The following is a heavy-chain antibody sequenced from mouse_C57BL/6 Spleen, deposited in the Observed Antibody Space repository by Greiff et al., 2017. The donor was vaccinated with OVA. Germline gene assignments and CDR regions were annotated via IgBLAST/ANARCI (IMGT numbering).Heavy chain of an antibody. Sequence: QVTLKVCGPGILQSSQTLSLTCSFSGFSLSTSGMGVSWIRQPSGKGLEWLAHIYWDDDKRYNPSLKSRLTISKDTSRNQVFLKITSVDTADTATYYCARRDYGSSLFADWGQGTLVTVSA. CDR2: IYWDDDK. V-gene: IGHV8-12*01. CDR1: GFSLSTSGMG. J-gene: IGHJ3*01. CDR3: ARRDYGSSLFAD. D-gene: IGHD1-1*01.